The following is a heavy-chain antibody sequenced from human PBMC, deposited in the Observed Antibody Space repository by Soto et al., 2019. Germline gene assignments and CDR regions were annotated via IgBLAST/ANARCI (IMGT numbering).Heavy chain of an antibody. V-gene: IGHV4-30-2*06. CDR1: GASPSYGCFL. CDR3: ARGGGYDSFDY. D-gene: IGHD5-12*01. Sequence: SETLSLTCTVSGASPSYGCFLGSWIRQSPGRGLGWIGYISHLENTYFHPSFKSRLTMSIDRTRNQFSLKLSSVTAADMAVYYCARGGGYDSFDYWGQGVLVTVS. J-gene: IGHJ4*02. CDR2: ISHLENT.